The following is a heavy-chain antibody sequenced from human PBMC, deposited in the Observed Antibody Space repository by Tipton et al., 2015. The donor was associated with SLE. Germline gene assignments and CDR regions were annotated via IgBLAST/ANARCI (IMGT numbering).Heavy chain of an antibody. D-gene: IGHD3-3*01. V-gene: IGHV4-39*01. CDR1: GGSISSSSYY. Sequence: LRLSCTVSGGSISSSSYYWGWIRQPPGKGLEWIGNIYHTGTTYYIPSLKSRVTISIDTSKNQFSLNLTSVTAADTAVYYCARLRISGVLTGSYEYGMDVWGQGTAVTVSS. J-gene: IGHJ6*02. CDR3: ARLRISGVLTGSYEYGMDV. CDR2: IYHTGTT.